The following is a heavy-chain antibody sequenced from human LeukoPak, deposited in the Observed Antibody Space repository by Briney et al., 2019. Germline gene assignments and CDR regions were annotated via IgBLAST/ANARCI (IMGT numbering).Heavy chain of an antibody. CDR2: IYTSGST. CDR1: GGSISNYY. J-gene: IGHJ3*02. Sequence: PSETLSLTCTVSGGSISNYYWSWIRQPAGKGLEWIGRIYTSGSTNYNPSLKSRVTMSVDTSKNQFSLKLSSVTAADTAVYYCARERRARWLQFDAFDIWGQGTMVIVSS. CDR3: ARERRARWLQFDAFDI. D-gene: IGHD5-24*01. V-gene: IGHV4-4*07.